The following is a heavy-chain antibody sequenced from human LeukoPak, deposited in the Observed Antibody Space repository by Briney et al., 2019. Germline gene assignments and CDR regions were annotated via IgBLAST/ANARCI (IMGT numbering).Heavy chain of an antibody. D-gene: IGHD6-13*01. Sequence: GGSLRLSCAASGFTFSSYGMHWVRQAPGKGLEWVAVISYDGSNKYYADSVKGRFTISRDNSKNTLYLQMNSLRAEDTAVYYCAKGSKDYSSSPWYFDYWGQGTLVTVSS. J-gene: IGHJ4*02. CDR3: AKGSKDYSSSPWYFDY. CDR1: GFTFSSYG. V-gene: IGHV3-30*18. CDR2: ISYDGSNK.